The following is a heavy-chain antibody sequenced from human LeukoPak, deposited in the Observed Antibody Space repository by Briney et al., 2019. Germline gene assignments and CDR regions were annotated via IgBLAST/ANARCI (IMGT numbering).Heavy chain of an antibody. Sequence: YPGGSLRLSCTASGFTFGDYAMSWFRQAPGKGLEWVGFIRSKAYGGTTEYAASVKGRFTISRDDSKSIAYLQMNSLKTEDTAVYYCTRDRRDIVVVVAAASFDYWGQGTLVTVSS. D-gene: IGHD2-15*01. CDR2: IRSKAYGGTT. CDR3: TRDRRDIVVVVAAASFDY. CDR1: GFTFGDYA. V-gene: IGHV3-49*03. J-gene: IGHJ4*02.